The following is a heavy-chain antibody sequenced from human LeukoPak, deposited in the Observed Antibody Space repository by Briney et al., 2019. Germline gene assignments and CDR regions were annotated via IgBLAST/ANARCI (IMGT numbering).Heavy chain of an antibody. Sequence: PSETLSLTCAVYGGSFSGYYWSWIRQPPGKGLEWIGETNHSGSTNYNPSLKSRVTISVDTSKNQFSLKLSSVTAADTAVYYCARERIYPRRAHFDYWGQGTLVTVSS. CDR1: GGSFSGYY. CDR3: ARERIYPRRAHFDY. J-gene: IGHJ4*02. V-gene: IGHV4-34*01. CDR2: TNHSGST. D-gene: IGHD2-15*01.